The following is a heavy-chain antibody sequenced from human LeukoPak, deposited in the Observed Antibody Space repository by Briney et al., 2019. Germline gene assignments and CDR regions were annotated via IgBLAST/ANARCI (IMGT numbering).Heavy chain of an antibody. CDR1: GDSISSYY. J-gene: IGHJ6*03. V-gene: IGHV4-4*09. CDR3: ARVMFGVVAETYYYYMDV. Sequence: PSETLSLTCTVSGDSISSYYWSWIRQPPGKGLEWIGYIYTSGSTNYNPSLKSRVTISVDTSKNQFSLKLSSVTAADTAVYYCARVMFGVVAETYYYYMDVWGTGTTVTVSS. D-gene: IGHD3-3*01. CDR2: IYTSGST.